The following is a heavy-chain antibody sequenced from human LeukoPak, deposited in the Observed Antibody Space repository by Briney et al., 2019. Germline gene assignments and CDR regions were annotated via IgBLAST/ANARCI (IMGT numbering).Heavy chain of an antibody. CDR3: ARAREIFGVVLGIDI. D-gene: IGHD3-3*01. CDR2: ISSSSSTI. V-gene: IGHV3-48*01. J-gene: IGHJ3*02. CDR1: GFTFSSYS. Sequence: GGSLRLSCAASGFTFSSYSMNWVRQAPGKGLEWVSYISSSSSTIYYADSVKGRFTISRDNAKNSLYLQMNSLRAEDTAVYYCARAREIFGVVLGIDIWGQGTMVTVSS.